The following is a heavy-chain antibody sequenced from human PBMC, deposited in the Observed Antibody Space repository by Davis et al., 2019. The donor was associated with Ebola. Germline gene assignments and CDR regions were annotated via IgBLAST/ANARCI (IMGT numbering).Heavy chain of an antibody. CDR1: GFTFSSYW. CDR3: ARSSYQPDY. D-gene: IGHD2-2*01. J-gene: IGHJ4*02. V-gene: IGHV3-74*01. Sequence: GESLKISCAASGFTFSSYWMHWVRQAPGKGLVWVSRINPDGSFTDYADSVKGRFSISSDSTSNTLYLQMNGLRAEDTAVYYCARSSYQPDYWGQGTLVTVSS. CDR2: INPDGSFT.